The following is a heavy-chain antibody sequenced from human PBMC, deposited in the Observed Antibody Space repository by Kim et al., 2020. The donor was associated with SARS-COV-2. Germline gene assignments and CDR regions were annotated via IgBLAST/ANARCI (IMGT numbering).Heavy chain of an antibody. CDR1: GYTFTGYY. J-gene: IGHJ2*01. CDR3: ARVDGDYLGESWYFDL. Sequence: ASVKVSCKASGYTFTGYYMHWVRQAPGQGLEWMGRINPNSGGPNYAQKFQGGVTMTRDTSISTAYMELSRLRSDDTAVYYCARVDGDYLGESWYFDLWGRGTLVTVSS. V-gene: IGHV1-2*06. CDR2: INPNSGGP. D-gene: IGHD4-17*01.